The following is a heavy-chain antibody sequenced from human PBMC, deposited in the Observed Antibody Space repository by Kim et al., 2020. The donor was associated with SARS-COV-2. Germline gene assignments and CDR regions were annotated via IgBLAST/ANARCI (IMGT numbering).Heavy chain of an antibody. Sequence: GGSLRLSCAASGFTFSSYGMHWVRQAPGKGLEWVAVIWYDGSNKYYADSVKGRFTISRDNSKNTLYLQMNSLRAEDTAVYYCAKEYHEGAPGDYWGQGTLVTVSS. CDR1: GFTFSSYG. D-gene: IGHD3-10*01. CDR3: AKEYHEGAPGDY. J-gene: IGHJ4*02. V-gene: IGHV3-33*06. CDR2: IWYDGSNK.